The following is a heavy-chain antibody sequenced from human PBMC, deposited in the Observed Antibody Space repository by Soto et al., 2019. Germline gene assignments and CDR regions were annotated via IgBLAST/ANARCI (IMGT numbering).Heavy chain of an antibody. CDR3: ASCGSDYYDSSGYLNQPSPFDY. Sequence: QVQLVQSGAEVKKPGSSVKVSCKASGGTFSSYAISWVRQAPGQGLEWMGGIIPIFGTANYALKFQGRVTITADEATSTAYMELSSLRSEDTAVYYCASCGSDYYDSSGYLNQPSPFDYWGQGTLVTVAS. CDR2: IIPIFGTA. D-gene: IGHD3-22*01. CDR1: GGTFSSYA. V-gene: IGHV1-69*01. J-gene: IGHJ4*02.